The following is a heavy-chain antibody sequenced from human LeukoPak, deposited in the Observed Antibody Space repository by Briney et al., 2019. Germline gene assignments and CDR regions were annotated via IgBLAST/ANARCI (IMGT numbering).Heavy chain of an antibody. CDR3: ARDRGGWREMATIGNYYYMDV. Sequence: GGSLGLSCAASGFTFSSYSMNWVRQAPGKGLEWVSYISSSSSTIYYADSVKGRFTVSRDNAKNSLYLQMNSLRAEDTAVYYCARDRGGWREMATIGNYYYMDVWGKGTTVTVSS. J-gene: IGHJ6*03. D-gene: IGHD5-24*01. CDR2: ISSSSSTI. V-gene: IGHV3-48*01. CDR1: GFTFSSYS.